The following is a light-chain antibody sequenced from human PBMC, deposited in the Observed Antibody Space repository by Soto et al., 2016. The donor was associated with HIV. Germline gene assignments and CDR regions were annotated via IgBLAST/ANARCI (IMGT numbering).Light chain of an antibody. V-gene: IGKV1-39*01. CDR1: RSIYSY. CDR3: QQYNSYYT. Sequence: DIQMTQSPSSLSASVGDRVTITCRASRSIYSYLNWYQQKPGKAPKLLIYAASSLQSGVPSRFSGSGSGTDFTLTISSLQPKDFATYYCQQYNSYYTFGQGTKLEIK. CDR2: AAS. J-gene: IGKJ2*01.